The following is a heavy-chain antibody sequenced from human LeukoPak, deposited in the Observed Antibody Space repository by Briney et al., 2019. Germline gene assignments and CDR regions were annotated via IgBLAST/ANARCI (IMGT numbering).Heavy chain of an antibody. CDR3: ARDRYYYDSSGYYNWFDP. V-gene: IGHV4-59*12. Sequence: SETLSLTCTVSGGSINSYYWSWIRQPPGKGLEWIGYIYYSGSTSYNPSLKSRVTISVDTSKNQFSLRLSSVTAADTAVYYCARDRYYYDSSGYYNWFDPWGQGTLVTVSS. CDR1: GGSINSYY. CDR2: IYYSGST. J-gene: IGHJ5*02. D-gene: IGHD3-22*01.